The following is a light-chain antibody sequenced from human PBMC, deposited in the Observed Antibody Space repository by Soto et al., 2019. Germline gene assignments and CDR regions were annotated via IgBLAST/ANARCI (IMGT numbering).Light chain of an antibody. V-gene: IGLV2-14*01. Sequence: QSVLTQPAPVSGSPGQSITISCTGTSSDVGRFNYVSWFQQHPGKVPKLIIYEVSIRPSGVSNRFSGSKSGNTASLTISGLQAEDEADYYCSSYTSSSTYVFGTGTKVTVL. CDR1: SSDVGRFNY. CDR3: SSYTSSSTYV. J-gene: IGLJ1*01. CDR2: EVS.